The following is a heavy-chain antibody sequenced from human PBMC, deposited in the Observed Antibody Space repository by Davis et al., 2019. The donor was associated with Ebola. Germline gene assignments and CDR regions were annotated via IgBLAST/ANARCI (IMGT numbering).Heavy chain of an antibody. J-gene: IGHJ6*02. Sequence: GESLKISCAASGFTFSSYDMHWVRQATGKGLEWVSAIGTAGDTCYPGSVKGRFTISRENAKNSLYLQMNSLRAGDPAVYYCARAKVTTVTTANYYYYYTMDVWGQGTTVTVSS. CDR1: GFTFSSYD. CDR2: IGTAGDT. CDR3: ARAKVTTVTTANYYYYYTMDV. D-gene: IGHD4-17*01. V-gene: IGHV3-13*01.